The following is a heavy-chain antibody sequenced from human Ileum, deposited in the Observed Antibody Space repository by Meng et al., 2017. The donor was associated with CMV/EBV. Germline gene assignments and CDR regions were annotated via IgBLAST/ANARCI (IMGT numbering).Heavy chain of an antibody. Sequence: GESLKISCAASGFTFSSYSMNWVRQAPGKGLEWVSVIYSGGRTYYADSVKGRFTISRDNSKNTLYLQMNSLTTEDTAVYYCARHNWNYGYYYGMDVWGQGTTVTVSS. V-gene: IGHV3-66*02. D-gene: IGHD1-7*01. CDR1: GFTFSSYS. CDR3: ARHNWNYGYYYGMDV. CDR2: IYSGGRT. J-gene: IGHJ6*02.